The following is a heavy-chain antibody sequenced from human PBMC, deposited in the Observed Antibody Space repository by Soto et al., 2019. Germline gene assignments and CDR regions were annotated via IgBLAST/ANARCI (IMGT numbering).Heavy chain of an antibody. CDR2: IYSSGST. CDR3: ARAGYGDYGRFDY. D-gene: IGHD4-17*01. V-gene: IGHV4-59*01. Sequence: QVQLQESGPGLVKPSGTLSLTCTVSGGSISSYYWSWVRQPPGKGLEWIGYIYSSGSTNYSPSLKSRVAISVDTSKNQFSLKLSSVAAADTAVYYCARAGYGDYGRFDYWGQGTLVTVTS. CDR1: GGSISSYY. J-gene: IGHJ4*02.